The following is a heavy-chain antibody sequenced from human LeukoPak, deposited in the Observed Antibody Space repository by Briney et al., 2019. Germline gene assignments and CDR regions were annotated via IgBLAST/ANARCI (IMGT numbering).Heavy chain of an antibody. J-gene: IGHJ4*02. V-gene: IGHV1-24*01. CDR1: GYTLTELS. CDR3: ATDRIRTYYFDY. Sequence: ASVKVSCTVSGYTLTELSMHWVRQAPGKGLEWMGGFDPEDGETIYAQKFQGRVTMTEDTSTDTAYMELSSLRSEDTAVYYCATDRIRTYYFDYWGQGTLVTVSS. CDR2: FDPEDGET. D-gene: IGHD5-18*01.